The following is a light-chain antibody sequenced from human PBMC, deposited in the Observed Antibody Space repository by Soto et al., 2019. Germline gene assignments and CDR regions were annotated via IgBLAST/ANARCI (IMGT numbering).Light chain of an antibody. CDR3: QQSYSSPIT. CDR2: AAS. V-gene: IGKV1-39*01. Sequence: DIQMTQSPSSLSASVGDRVTITCRASQSVSSDLNWYQQRAGKPPKLLIYAASSLQSGVPSRFSGSGSGTDFTLTISSLQPEDFATYYCQQSYSSPITFGQGTRLEI. CDR1: QSVSSD. J-gene: IGKJ5*01.